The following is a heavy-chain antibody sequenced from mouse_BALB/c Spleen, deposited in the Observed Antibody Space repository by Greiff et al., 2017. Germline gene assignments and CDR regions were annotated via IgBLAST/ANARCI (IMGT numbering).Heavy chain of an antibody. J-gene: IGHJ4*01. V-gene: IGHV2-6-5*01. D-gene: IGHD2-4*01. Sequence: VQLQQSGPGLVAPSQSLSITCTVSGFSLTDYGVSWIRQPPGKGLEWLGVIWGGGSTYYNSALKSRLSISKDNSKSQVFLKMNSLQTDDTAMYYGAKHGDYDSFYAMDYWGQGTSVTVSS. CDR3: AKHGDYDSFYAMDY. CDR2: IWGGGST. CDR1: GFSLTDYG.